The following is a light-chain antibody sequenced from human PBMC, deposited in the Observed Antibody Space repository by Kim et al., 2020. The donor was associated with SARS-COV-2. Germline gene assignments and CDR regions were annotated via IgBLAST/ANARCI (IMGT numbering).Light chain of an antibody. CDR2: YDS. CDR1: NIGSKS. Sequence: SYELTRPPSVSVAPGKTARITCEGNNIGSKSVHWYQQKTGQAPVLVIYYDSDRPSGIPERFSGSNSGNTATLTISRVEAGDEADYYCQVWDSSSDHHVFG. J-gene: IGLJ1*01. V-gene: IGLV3-21*04. CDR3: QVWDSSSDHHV.